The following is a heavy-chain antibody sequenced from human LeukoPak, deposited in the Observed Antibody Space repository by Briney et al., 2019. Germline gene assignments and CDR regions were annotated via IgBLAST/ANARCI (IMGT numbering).Heavy chain of an antibody. CDR2: ISGSGGST. V-gene: IGHV3-23*01. J-gene: IGHJ4*02. CDR1: ELMSSSYA. CDR3: AKEEDSSGYSGSTDY. Sequence: GGSLRLSCAASELMSSSYAMSWVRQAPGKGLEWVSAISGSGGSTYYADSVKGRFTISRDNSKNTLYLQMNSLRAEDTAVYYCAKEEDSSGYSGSTDYWGQGTLVTVSS. D-gene: IGHD3-22*01.